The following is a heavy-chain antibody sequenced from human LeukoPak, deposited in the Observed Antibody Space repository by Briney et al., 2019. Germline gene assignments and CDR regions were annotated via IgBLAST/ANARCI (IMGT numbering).Heavy chain of an antibody. Sequence: PGGSLRLSCAASGFTFSCYAMSWVRQAPGKGLEWVSYISSSGSTIYYADSVKGRFTISRDNAKNSLYLQMNSLRAEDMAVYYCAELGITMIGGVWGKGTTVTISS. D-gene: IGHD3-10*02. CDR3: AELGITMIGGV. CDR2: ISSSGSTI. V-gene: IGHV3-48*03. CDR1: GFTFSCYA. J-gene: IGHJ6*04.